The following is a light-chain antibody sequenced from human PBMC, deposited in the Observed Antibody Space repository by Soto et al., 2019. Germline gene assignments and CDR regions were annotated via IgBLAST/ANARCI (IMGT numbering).Light chain of an antibody. CDR2: DVS. V-gene: IGLV2-14*01. CDR1: SSDVGRYNY. J-gene: IGLJ3*02. Sequence: QSVLTQPASVSGSPGQSITISFTGTSSDVGRYNYVSWYQQHPGEVPKLLIYDVSNRPSGVSDRFSGSKSGNTASLTISGLQAGDEADYYCSSHTASSTWVFGGGTKLTVL. CDR3: SSHTASSTWV.